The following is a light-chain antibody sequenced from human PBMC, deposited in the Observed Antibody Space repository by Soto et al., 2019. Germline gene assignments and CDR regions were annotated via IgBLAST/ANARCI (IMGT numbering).Light chain of an antibody. CDR3: QQYGSSPWT. V-gene: IGKV3-20*01. Sequence: EIVLTQSPGTLSLCLGERATLSCRASQSITNNYLAWYQQKPGQAPRLLIYLASNRAACIPDRFSGSGSGADFTLTINRLEPEDFAVYHCQQYGSSPWTFGQGTKVDIK. CDR1: QSITNNY. CDR2: LAS. J-gene: IGKJ1*01.